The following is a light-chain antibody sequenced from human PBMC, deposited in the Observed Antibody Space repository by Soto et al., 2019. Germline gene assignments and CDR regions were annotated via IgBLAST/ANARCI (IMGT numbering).Light chain of an antibody. J-gene: IGKJ1*01. V-gene: IGKV1-39*01. Sequence: DIQMTQSPSSLSASVGDRVTMTCRASQRISSYLNWYQLKPGKAPKLLIYDASNLQSGVPSRFSDSGSGTDFTLTISSLQPEDFASYYCQQDHPIPWTFGRGTKVEIK. CDR2: DAS. CDR1: QRISSY. CDR3: QQDHPIPWT.